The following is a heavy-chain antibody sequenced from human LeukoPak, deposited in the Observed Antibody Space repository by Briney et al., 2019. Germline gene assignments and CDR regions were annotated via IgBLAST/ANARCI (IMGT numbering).Heavy chain of an antibody. D-gene: IGHD3-10*01. CDR3: ARDSEVRRNLWHY. Sequence: ASVKVSCKASGGTFSSYAISWVRQAPGQGLEWMGGIVPLFGTANYAQKFHGRVTITADESTSTVYMELSRLRSEDTAVYYCARDSEVRRNLWHYWGQGTLVTVSS. J-gene: IGHJ4*02. CDR2: IVPLFGTA. CDR1: GGTFSSYA. V-gene: IGHV1-69*13.